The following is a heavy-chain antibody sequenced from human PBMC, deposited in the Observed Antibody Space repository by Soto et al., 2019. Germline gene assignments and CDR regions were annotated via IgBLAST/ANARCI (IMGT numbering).Heavy chain of an antibody. J-gene: IGHJ4*02. D-gene: IGHD3-22*01. CDR1: GYTLTSYY. CDR3: ARERGDSYGFDYAEVTEY. V-gene: IGHV1-46*01. CDR2: INPSGGRT. Sequence: GASVKVSCKASGYTLTSYYMYWVRQAPGQGLEWMGIINPSGGRTSYAQKFQGRVTMTRDTSTSTAYMELSSLRSEDTAVYYCARERGDSYGFDYAEVTEYWGQGTLVTVSS.